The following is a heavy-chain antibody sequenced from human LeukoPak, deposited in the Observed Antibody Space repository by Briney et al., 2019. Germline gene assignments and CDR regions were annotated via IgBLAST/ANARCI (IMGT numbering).Heavy chain of an antibody. V-gene: IGHV4-34*01. CDR1: GWSLSGYY. Sequence: PSVTLSLTCAVYGWSLSGYYWSWIRQSPGKGLEWIGEINHSGSTNYNPSIKSRVTISVDTSKNQFSLKLSSVTAADTAVYYCARGRVTMVRGVRRAPIDYWGQGTLVTVSS. J-gene: IGHJ4*02. D-gene: IGHD3-10*01. CDR2: INHSGST. CDR3: ARGRVTMVRGVRRAPIDY.